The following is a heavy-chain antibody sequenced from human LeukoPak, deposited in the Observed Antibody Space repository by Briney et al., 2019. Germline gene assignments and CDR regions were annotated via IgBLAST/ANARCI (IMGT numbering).Heavy chain of an antibody. V-gene: IGHV1-18*01. CDR1: GHTFTNYV. D-gene: IGHD2-15*01. CDR2: ISAYTGKT. Sequence: ASVKVSCKASGHTFTNYVITWVRQASGQGIEWMGWISAYTGKTNSAQKLQGRVTMTTETSTSTGYMELRSLRSDDTAVYYCARGDGYCSGGSCMIFDYWGQGTLVTVSS. J-gene: IGHJ4*02. CDR3: ARGDGYCSGGSCMIFDY.